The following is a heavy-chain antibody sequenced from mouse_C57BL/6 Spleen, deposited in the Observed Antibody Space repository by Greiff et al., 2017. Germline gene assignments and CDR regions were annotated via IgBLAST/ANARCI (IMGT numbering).Heavy chain of an antibody. Sequence: QVQLQQPGAELVKPGASVKLSCKASGYTFTSYWMHWVKQRPGRGLEWIGGIDPNSGGTKYNEKFKSKATLTVDKPSSTAYMQLSSLTSEDSAVYYCARGGLLPVYYAMDYWGQGTSVTVSS. CDR2: IDPNSGGT. CDR1: GYTFTSYW. CDR3: ARGGLLPVYYAMDY. J-gene: IGHJ4*01. V-gene: IGHV1-72*01. D-gene: IGHD2-3*01.